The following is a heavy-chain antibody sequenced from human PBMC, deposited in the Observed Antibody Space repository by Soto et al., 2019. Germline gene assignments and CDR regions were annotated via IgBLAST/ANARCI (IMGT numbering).Heavy chain of an antibody. Sequence: GGSLRLSCAASGFTFSSYSMNWVRQAPGKGLEWVSSINNSSSYIYYADSVKGRFTISRDNAKNSLYLQMNSLRAEDTAVYYCARDLLGELPLWYYYGMDVWGQGTTVTVSS. D-gene: IGHD3-10*01. CDR1: GFTFSSYS. J-gene: IGHJ6*02. V-gene: IGHV3-21*01. CDR3: ARDLLGELPLWYYYGMDV. CDR2: INNSSSYI.